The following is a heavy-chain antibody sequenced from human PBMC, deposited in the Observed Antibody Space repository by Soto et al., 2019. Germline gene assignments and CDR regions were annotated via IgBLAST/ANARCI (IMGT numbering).Heavy chain of an antibody. D-gene: IGHD3-22*01. CDR1: GFTFSSYS. Sequence: GGSLRLSCADSGFTFSSYSMNWVRQAPGKGLEWVSSISSSSSYIYYADSVKGRFTISRDNAKNSLYLQMNSLSAEDTAVYYCARDLARPYYYDSSGYYHDYCGQGTLVTVSS. CDR2: ISSSSSYI. V-gene: IGHV3-21*01. CDR3: ARDLARPYYYDSSGYYHDY. J-gene: IGHJ4*02.